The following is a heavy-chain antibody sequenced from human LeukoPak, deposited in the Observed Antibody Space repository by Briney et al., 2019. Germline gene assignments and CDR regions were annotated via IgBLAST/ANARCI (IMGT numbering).Heavy chain of an antibody. V-gene: IGHV4-4*07. CDR1: GGSISSYY. CDR2: IYTSGGT. D-gene: IGHD3-10*01. J-gene: IGHJ5*02. CDR3: ARGHGSGSSSDWFDP. Sequence: SETLSLTCTVSGGSISSYYWSWIRQPAGKGLEWIGRIYTSGGTNYNPSLKSRVTMSVDTSKNQFSLKLSSVTAADTAVYYCARGHGSGSSSDWFDPWGQGTLVTVSS.